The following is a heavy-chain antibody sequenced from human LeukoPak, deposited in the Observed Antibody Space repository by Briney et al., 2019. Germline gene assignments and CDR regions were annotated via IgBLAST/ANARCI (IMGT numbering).Heavy chain of an antibody. CDR2: IYYSGST. CDR3: ARGKGTTGNDY. V-gene: IGHV4-39*07. J-gene: IGHJ4*02. D-gene: IGHD1-1*01. Sequence: SETLSLTCTVSGGSISSSSYYWGWIRQPPGKGLEWIGSIYYSGSTYYNPSLKSRVTISVDTSKNQFSLKLSSVTAADTAVYYCARGKGTTGNDYWGQGTLVTVSS. CDR1: GGSISSSSYY.